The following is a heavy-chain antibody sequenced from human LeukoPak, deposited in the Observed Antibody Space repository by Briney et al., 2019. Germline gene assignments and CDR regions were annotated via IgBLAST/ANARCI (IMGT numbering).Heavy chain of an antibody. CDR2: IYYSGST. Sequence: SETLSLTCTISGGFISSYYWSWIRQPPGKGLEWIGYIYYSGSTNYNPSLKSRVTISVDTSKNQFSLRLSSVSAADTAVYYCAADSSSLDAFDIWGQGTMVTVSS. J-gene: IGHJ3*02. CDR3: AADSSSLDAFDI. V-gene: IGHV4-59*01. D-gene: IGHD6-13*01. CDR1: GGFISSYY.